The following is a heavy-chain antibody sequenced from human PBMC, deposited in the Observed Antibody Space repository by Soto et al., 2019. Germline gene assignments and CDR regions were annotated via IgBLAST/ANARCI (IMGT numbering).Heavy chain of an antibody. CDR3: ARCYGSCFDY. CDR1: GGSISSYY. D-gene: IGHD2-2*01. CDR2: IYYSGST. J-gene: IGHJ4*02. Sequence: QVQLQESGPGLVKPSETLSLTCTVSGGSISSYYWSWIRQPPGKGLEWIGYIYYSGSTNYNPSLKNRVTISVDTSKNQFSLKLSSVTAADTAVYYCARCYGSCFDYWGQGTLVTVSS. V-gene: IGHV4-59*08.